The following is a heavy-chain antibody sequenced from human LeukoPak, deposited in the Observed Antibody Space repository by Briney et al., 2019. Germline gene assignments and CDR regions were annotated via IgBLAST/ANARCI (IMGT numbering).Heavy chain of an antibody. D-gene: IGHD6-13*01. J-gene: IGHJ4*02. V-gene: IGHV1-69*04. CDR2: IIPILGIA. CDR3: ARDPASAAGNFALFNY. Sequence: ASVKVSCKASGGIFSSYAISWVRQAPGQGLEWMGRIIPILGIANYAQKFQGRVTITADKSTSTAYMELSSLRSEDTAVYYCARDPASAAGNFALFNYWGQGTLVTVSS. CDR1: GGIFSSYA.